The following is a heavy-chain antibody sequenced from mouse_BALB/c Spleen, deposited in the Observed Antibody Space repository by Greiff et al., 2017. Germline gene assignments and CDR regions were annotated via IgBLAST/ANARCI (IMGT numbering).Heavy chain of an antibody. V-gene: IGHV5-12-1*01. J-gene: IGHJ4*01. CDR1: GFAFSSYD. CDR3: ARDYGSSPGYAMDY. CDR2: ISSGGGST. D-gene: IGHD1-1*01. Sequence: EVKLVESGGGLVKPGGSLKLSCAASGFAFSSYDMSWVRQTPEKRLEWVAYISSGGGSTYYPDTVKGRFTISRDNAKNTLYLQMSSLKSEDTAMYYCARDYGSSPGYAMDYGGQGTSVTVSS.